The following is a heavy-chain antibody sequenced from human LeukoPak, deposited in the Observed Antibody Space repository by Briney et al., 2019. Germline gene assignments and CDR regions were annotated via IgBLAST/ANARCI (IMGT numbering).Heavy chain of an antibody. J-gene: IGHJ4*02. CDR3: ARAYGDYSPLFDY. V-gene: IGHV3-30-3*01. D-gene: IGHD4-17*01. CDR2: ISYDGSNK. CDR1: GFTFSSYA. Sequence: PGRSLRLSCAASGFTFSSYAMRWVRQAPGKGLEWVAVISYDGSNKYYADSVKGRFTISRDNSKNTLYLQMNSLRAEDTAVYYCARAYGDYSPLFDYWGQGTLVTVSS.